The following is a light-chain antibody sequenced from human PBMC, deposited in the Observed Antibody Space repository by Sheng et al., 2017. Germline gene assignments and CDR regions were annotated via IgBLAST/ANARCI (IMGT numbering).Light chain of an antibody. CDR1: QGISTW. Sequence: DIQMTQSPSSVSASVGDRVTITCRASQGISTWVAWYQQKPGTGPKLLIYEASSLESGVPSRFRGSGSGTEFTLSINNLQPEDFATYYCQQSNAFPLTFGRGTKVEIK. J-gene: IGKJ4*01. V-gene: IGKV1-12*01. CDR2: EAS. CDR3: QQSNAFPLT.